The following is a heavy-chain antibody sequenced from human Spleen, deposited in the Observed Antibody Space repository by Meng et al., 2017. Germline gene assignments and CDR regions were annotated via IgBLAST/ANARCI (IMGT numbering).Heavy chain of an antibody. CDR1: GFTFSGSA. V-gene: IGHV3-73*01. CDR3: TSPYGDYVMDAFDI. CDR2: IRSKANSYAT. J-gene: IGHJ3*02. D-gene: IGHD4-17*01. Sequence: GESLKISCAASGFTFSGSAMHWVRQASGKGLEWVGRIRSKANSYATAYAASVKGRFTISRDDSKNTAYLQMNSLKTEDTAVYYCTSPYGDYVMDAFDIWRQGTMVTVSS.